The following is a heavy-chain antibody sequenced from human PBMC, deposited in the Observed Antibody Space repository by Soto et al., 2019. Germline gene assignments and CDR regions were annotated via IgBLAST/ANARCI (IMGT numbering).Heavy chain of an antibody. CDR2: ISYDGNNK. CDR3: ARAGCDGGSCYTLVGLRYGMDV. D-gene: IGHD2-15*01. V-gene: IGHV3-30-3*01. J-gene: IGHJ6*02. CDR1: GFTFSNYV. Sequence: QVQLVESGGGMVQPGRSLRLSCAASGFTFSNYVMYWVRQAPGKGLEWVAVISYDGNNKYYADSVKGRFTISRDNSKTTLYLQMNSLRAEDTAVYYCARAGCDGGSCYTLVGLRYGMDVWGQGTTVTVSS.